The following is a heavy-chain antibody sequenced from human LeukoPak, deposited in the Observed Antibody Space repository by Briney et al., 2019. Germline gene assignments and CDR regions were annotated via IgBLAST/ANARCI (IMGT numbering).Heavy chain of an antibody. V-gene: IGHV3-15*01. CDR1: GFTFSSYW. J-gene: IGHJ6*03. Sequence: NPGGSLRLSCAASGFTFSSYWMSWVRQAPGKGLEWVGRIKSKTDGGTTDYAAPVKGRFTISRDDSKNTLYLQMNSLKTEDTAVYYCTTEAHYYYYMDVWGKGTTVTVSS. CDR2: IKSKTDGGTT. CDR3: TTEAHYYYYMDV.